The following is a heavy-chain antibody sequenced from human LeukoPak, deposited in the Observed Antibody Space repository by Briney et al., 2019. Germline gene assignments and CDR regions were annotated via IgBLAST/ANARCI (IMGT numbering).Heavy chain of an antibody. CDR3: ARRIREGYCSGGNCYSFGY. D-gene: IGHD2-15*01. V-gene: IGHV3-23*01. CDR1: GFTVSSNY. Sequence: PGGSLRLSCAASGFTVSSNYMSWVRQAPGKGLEWVSAISGSGGSTYYADSVKGRFTTSRDNAKNSLYLQMNSLRAEDTAVYFCARRIREGYCSGGNCYSFGYWGQGALVTVSS. CDR2: ISGSGGST. J-gene: IGHJ4*02.